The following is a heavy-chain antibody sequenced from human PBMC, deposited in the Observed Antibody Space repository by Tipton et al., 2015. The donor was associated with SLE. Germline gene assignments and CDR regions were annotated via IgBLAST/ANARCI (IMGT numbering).Heavy chain of an antibody. J-gene: IGHJ4*02. CDR2: IYYSGST. V-gene: IGHV4-38-2*02. CDR3: ANYFYDATGYQSVDD. D-gene: IGHD3-22*01. CDR1: RYSISSGYF. Sequence: TLSLTCTVSRYSISSGYFWGWIRQSPGKGLEWIGYIYYSGSTNYNPSLMSRVTISVDTSKNQFSLHLTSVTSADTAVYYCANYFYDATGYQSVDDWGQGALVTVSS.